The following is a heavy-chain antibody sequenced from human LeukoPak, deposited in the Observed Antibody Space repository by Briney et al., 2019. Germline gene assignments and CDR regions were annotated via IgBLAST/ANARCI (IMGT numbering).Heavy chain of an antibody. V-gene: IGHV3-23*01. D-gene: IGHD4-23*01. Sequence: GGSLRLSCAASGFTFANYVITWVRQAPGKGLEWVSDIFGSGGNTFYANSVKGRFTISRDNSKNTLYLQTSSLRAEDSALYYCAKGSGYYGSNAEYYFDYWGQGTLVTVSS. CDR1: GFTFANYV. CDR2: IFGSGGNT. J-gene: IGHJ4*02. CDR3: AKGSGYYGSNAEYYFDY.